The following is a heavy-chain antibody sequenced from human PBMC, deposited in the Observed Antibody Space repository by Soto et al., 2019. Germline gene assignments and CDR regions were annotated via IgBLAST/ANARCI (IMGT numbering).Heavy chain of an antibody. CDR3: TTESTYYYDSSGYFRGY. J-gene: IGHJ4*02. D-gene: IGHD3-22*01. V-gene: IGHV3-15*07. CDR1: GFTFSNAW. Sequence: EVQLVESGGGLVKPGGSPRLSCAASGFTFSNAWMNWVRQAPGKGLEWVGRIKSKTDGGTTDYAAPVKGRFTISRDDSKNTLYLQMNSLKTEDTAVYYCTTESTYYYDSSGYFRGYWGQGTLVTVSS. CDR2: IKSKTDGGTT.